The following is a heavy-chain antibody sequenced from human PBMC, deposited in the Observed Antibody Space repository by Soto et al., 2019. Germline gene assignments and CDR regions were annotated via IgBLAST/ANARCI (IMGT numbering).Heavy chain of an antibody. CDR1: GDSFNDYY. J-gene: IGHJ6*03. V-gene: IGHV1-2*02. D-gene: IGHD1-26*01. CDR3: AGESGGAVATLNYYYFYMDV. CDR2: INPNGGGT. Sequence: VQLVQSGAEVKKPGASVKVSCKTTGDSFNDYYIHWVRQAPGQGLEWMGWINPNGGGTKYAQKFQGRVTVTRDTAIRTVYMELSSLRSGDTAVYYCAGESGGAVATLNYYYFYMDVWGKGTTVTVS.